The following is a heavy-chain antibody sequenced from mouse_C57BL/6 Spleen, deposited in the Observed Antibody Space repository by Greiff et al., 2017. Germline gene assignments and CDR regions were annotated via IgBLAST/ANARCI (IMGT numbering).Heavy chain of an antibody. CDR1: GYTFTSYW. CDR3: ARENYYGSSLMDY. Sequence: QVQLQQPGAELVRPGSSVKLSCKASGYTFTSYWMHWVKQRPIQGLEWIGNIDPSDSETHYNQKFKDKATLTVDKSSSTAYMQLSSLTSEDSAVYYCARENYYGSSLMDYWGQGTSVTVSS. CDR2: IDPSDSET. D-gene: IGHD1-1*01. J-gene: IGHJ4*01. V-gene: IGHV1-52*01.